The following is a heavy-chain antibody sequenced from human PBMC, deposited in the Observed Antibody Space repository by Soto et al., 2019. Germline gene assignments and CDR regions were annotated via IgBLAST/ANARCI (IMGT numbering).Heavy chain of an antibody. CDR2: ISAHSGKT. J-gene: IGHJ4*02. CDR1: GYIFTSYG. Sequence: WASVKVSCKASGYIFTSYGISWVRQAPGEGLEWMGWISAHSGKTIYAEKVQGRVTMTTETSTSTAYMDLRSLRSDDTAVYYCARRGYDTSGYFFDYWGQGTLVTVSS. V-gene: IGHV1-18*01. CDR3: ARRGYDTSGYFFDY. D-gene: IGHD3-22*01.